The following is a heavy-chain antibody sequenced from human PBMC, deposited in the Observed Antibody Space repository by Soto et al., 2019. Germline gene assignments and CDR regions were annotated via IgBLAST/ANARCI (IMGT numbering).Heavy chain of an antibody. V-gene: IGHV4-59*01. J-gene: IGHJ4*02. CDR1: GGSMNTYY. CDR2: IYSSGST. CDR3: ARGSGSTFDY. Sequence: SETLSLTCSVSGGSMNTYYWSWIRQPPGKGLEWIGYIYSSGSTNYKLSLKSRDVFSVDTSKNQFSLKLSSVTAADTAVYYCARGSGSTFDYWGQGTLVTVSS. D-gene: IGHD2-15*01.